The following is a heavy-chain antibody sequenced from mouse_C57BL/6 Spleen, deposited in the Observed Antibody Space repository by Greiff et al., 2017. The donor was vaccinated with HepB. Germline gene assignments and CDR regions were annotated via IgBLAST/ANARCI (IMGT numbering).Heavy chain of an antibody. Sequence: VQLQQSGTVLARPGASVKMSCKTSGYTFTSYWMHWVKQRPGQGLEWIGAIYPGNSDTSYNQKFKGKAKLTAVTSASTAYMELSSLTNEDSAVYYCTRRRTTVVSPDYIDYWGQGTTLTVSS. D-gene: IGHD1-1*01. V-gene: IGHV1-5*01. CDR3: TRRRTTVVSPDYIDY. J-gene: IGHJ2*01. CDR1: GYTFTSYW. CDR2: IYPGNSDT.